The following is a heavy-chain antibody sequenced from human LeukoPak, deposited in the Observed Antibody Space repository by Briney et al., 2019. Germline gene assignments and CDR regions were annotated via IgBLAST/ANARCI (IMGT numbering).Heavy chain of an antibody. D-gene: IGHD3-3*01. CDR2: ISGSGGST. CDR1: GFTFSSYA. CDR3: VKGSDFWSGSPESPFDY. Sequence: PGGSLRLSCAASGFTFSSYAMSWVRQAPGKGLEWVSAISGSGGSTYYADSVKGRFTISRDNSKNTLYLQMNSLRAEDTAVYYCVKGSDFWSGSPESPFDYWGQGTLVTVSS. J-gene: IGHJ4*02. V-gene: IGHV3-23*01.